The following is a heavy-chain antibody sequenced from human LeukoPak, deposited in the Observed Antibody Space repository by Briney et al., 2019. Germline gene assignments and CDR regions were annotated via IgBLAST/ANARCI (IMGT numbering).Heavy chain of an antibody. Sequence: SETLSLTCTVSGGSISSYYWSWVRQPPGKGLEGIGYIYYSGSSKYNPSLKSRVTISVDTSKTQFSLKLSSVTAADTAVYYCAGASYDSSGVHWGQGTLVTVSS. V-gene: IGHV4-59*01. CDR3: AGASYDSSGVH. CDR2: IYYSGSS. D-gene: IGHD3-22*01. CDR1: GGSISSYY. J-gene: IGHJ4*02.